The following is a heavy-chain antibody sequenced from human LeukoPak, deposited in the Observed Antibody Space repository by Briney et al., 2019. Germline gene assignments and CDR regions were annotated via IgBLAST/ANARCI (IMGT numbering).Heavy chain of an antibody. J-gene: IGHJ4*02. Sequence: PGGSLRLSCAASGFTSSSYWMSWVRQAPGKGLEWVGRIKSKTDGGTTDYAAPVKGRFTISRDDSKNTLYLQMNSLKTEDTAVYYCTTDWNYPYYFDYWGQGTLVTVSS. CDR1: GFTSSSYW. CDR2: IKSKTDGGTT. CDR3: TTDWNYPYYFDY. V-gene: IGHV3-15*01. D-gene: IGHD1-7*01.